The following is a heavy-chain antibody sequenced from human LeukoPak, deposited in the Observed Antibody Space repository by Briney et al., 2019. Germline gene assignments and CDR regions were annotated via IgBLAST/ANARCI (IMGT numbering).Heavy chain of an antibody. V-gene: IGHV1-18*01. Sequence: GASVKVSCKASGYTFTNYGISWVRQAPGQGLEWMGWISAYNGNTNYAQKVQGRVTMTTDTSTSTAYMELRSLRSDDTAVYYCATCLSSTTCDSLDYWGQGTPVTLSS. J-gene: IGHJ4*02. CDR2: ISAYNGNT. D-gene: IGHD2-2*01. CDR3: ATCLSSTTCDSLDY. CDR1: GYTFTNYG.